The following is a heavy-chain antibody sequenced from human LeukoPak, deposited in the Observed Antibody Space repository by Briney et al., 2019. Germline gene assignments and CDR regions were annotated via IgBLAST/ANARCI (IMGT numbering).Heavy chain of an antibody. J-gene: IGHJ4*02. Sequence: PGGSLRLSCAASGFTFSSYAMSWVRQAPGKGLEWVSAISGSGGSTYYADSVKGRFTISRDNSKNTPYLQMNSLRAEDTAVYYCAKDRPSYYYDSSGYCDYWGQGTLVTVSS. D-gene: IGHD3-22*01. CDR2: ISGSGGST. V-gene: IGHV3-23*01. CDR3: AKDRPSYYYDSSGYCDY. CDR1: GFTFSSYA.